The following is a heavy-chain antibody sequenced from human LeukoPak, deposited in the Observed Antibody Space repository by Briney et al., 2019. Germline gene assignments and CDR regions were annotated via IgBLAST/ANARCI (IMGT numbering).Heavy chain of an antibody. J-gene: IGHJ4*02. CDR3: AKDLERAPYYYDSSGYLSFDY. CDR2: ISGSGGST. Sequence: PGGSLRLSCAASGFTFSSYAMSWVRQAPGKGLEWVSAISGSGGSTYYADSVKGRFTISRDNSKNTLYLQMNSLRAEDTAVYYCAKDLERAPYYYDSSGYLSFDYWGQGTLVTVSS. D-gene: IGHD3-22*01. V-gene: IGHV3-23*01. CDR1: GFTFSSYA.